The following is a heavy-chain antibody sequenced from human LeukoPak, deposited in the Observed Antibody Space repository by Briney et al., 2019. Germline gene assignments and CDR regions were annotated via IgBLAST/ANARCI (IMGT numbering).Heavy chain of an antibody. CDR2: IYYSGST. J-gene: IGHJ4*02. CDR3: ARQSRGWGGGGGGGWDY. CDR1: GGSISSYY. Sequence: PSETLSLTCTVSGGSISSYYWSWIRQPPGKGLEWIGYIYYSGSTNYNPSLKSRVAISVDTSKNQFSLKLSSVTAADTAVYYCARQSRGWGGGGGGGWDYWGQGTLVTVSS. D-gene: IGHD3-16*01. V-gene: IGHV4-59*01.